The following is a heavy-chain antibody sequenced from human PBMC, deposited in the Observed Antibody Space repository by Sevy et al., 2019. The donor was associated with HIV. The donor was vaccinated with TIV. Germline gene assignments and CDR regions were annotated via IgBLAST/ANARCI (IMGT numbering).Heavy chain of an antibody. CDR3: AKEGAFWSGSYVDY. CDR1: GFNFSSHK. Sequence: GGSLRLSCAASGFNFSSHKMNWIRQAPGKGLEWVAYISDGGAVIHYADSVKGRLTISRDNSKNSLSLQMNSLRADDTAVYYCAKEGAFWSGSYVDYWGQGTLVTVSS. CDR2: ISDGGAVI. D-gene: IGHD3-3*01. J-gene: IGHJ4*02. V-gene: IGHV3-48*03.